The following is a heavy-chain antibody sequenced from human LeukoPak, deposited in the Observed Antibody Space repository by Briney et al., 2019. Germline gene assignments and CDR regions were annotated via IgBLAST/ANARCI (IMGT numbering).Heavy chain of an antibody. CDR1: GGSVSSGSYY. Sequence: SETLSLTCTVSGGSVSSGSYYWSWIRQPPGRGLEWIGYIYYSGSTNYNPSLKSRVTISVDTSKNQFSLKLSSVTAADTAVYYCARVGGTNFYYYGLDVWGQGTTVTVSS. V-gene: IGHV4-61*01. CDR2: IYYSGST. J-gene: IGHJ6*02. D-gene: IGHD3-3*01. CDR3: ARVGGTNFYYYGLDV.